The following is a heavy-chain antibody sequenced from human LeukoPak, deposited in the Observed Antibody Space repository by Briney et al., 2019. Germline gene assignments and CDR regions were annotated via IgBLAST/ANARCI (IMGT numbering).Heavy chain of an antibody. J-gene: IGHJ6*03. CDR2: ISYSGNT. CDR1: AGSISSSDYY. D-gene: IGHD3-22*01. CDR3: SRLTHSYYSDTSGYYPYYYMDV. V-gene: IGHV4-39*02. Sequence: SETLSLTCTVSAGSISSSDYYWGWIRQSPGKGLEWLGRISYSGNTYYNPSLKSRVTISVDTPKNHFSLMLSSVTAADTAVYFCSRLTHSYYSDTSGYYPYYYMDVWGEGTTVTVS.